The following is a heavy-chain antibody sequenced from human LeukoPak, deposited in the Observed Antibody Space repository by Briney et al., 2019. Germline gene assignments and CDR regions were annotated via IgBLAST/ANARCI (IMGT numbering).Heavy chain of an antibody. CDR1: GGTFSSYA. Sequence: SVKVSCKAPGGTFSSYAVSWVRLTPGQGLEWLGGIIPVFGTTTYAQKFQAKVTMTADKSTNTAYLEISSLTSDDTAVYYCARCSPGDSSNFYAVLQYWGQGTQVTVST. CDR3: ARCSPGDSSNFYAVLQY. D-gene: IGHD3-22*01. J-gene: IGHJ4*02. CDR2: IIPVFGTT. V-gene: IGHV1-69*06.